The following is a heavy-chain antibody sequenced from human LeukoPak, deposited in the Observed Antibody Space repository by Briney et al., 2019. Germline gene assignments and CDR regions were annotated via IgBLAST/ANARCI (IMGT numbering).Heavy chain of an antibody. J-gene: IGHJ4*02. V-gene: IGHV5-51*01. Sequence: GESLEISCEGSGYSFNTYWIGWVRQMGGKGPEWMGIIYPGHSDTRYSPSFQGQVTISADKSISTAYLQWSSLKASDTAMYYCARKGIADYYFDYWGQGTLVTVSS. D-gene: IGHD6-13*01. CDR1: GYSFNTYW. CDR3: ARKGIADYYFDY. CDR2: IYPGHSDT.